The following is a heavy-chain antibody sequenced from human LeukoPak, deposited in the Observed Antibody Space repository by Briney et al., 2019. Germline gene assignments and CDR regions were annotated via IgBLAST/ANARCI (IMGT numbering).Heavy chain of an antibody. D-gene: IGHD2-2*01. CDR1: GYTFTSYA. V-gene: IGHV1-69*05. Sequence: GASVKVSCKASGYTFTSYAISWVRQAPGQGLEWMGGIIPIFGTANYAQKFQGRVTITTDESTSTAYMELSSLRSEDTAVYYCARGYCSSTSCLLYYFDYWGQGTLVTVSS. J-gene: IGHJ4*02. CDR2: IIPIFGTA. CDR3: ARGYCSSTSCLLYYFDY.